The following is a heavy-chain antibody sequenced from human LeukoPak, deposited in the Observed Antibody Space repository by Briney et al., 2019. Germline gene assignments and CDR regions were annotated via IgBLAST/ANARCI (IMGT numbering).Heavy chain of an antibody. J-gene: IGHJ4*02. D-gene: IGHD2-21*01. V-gene: IGHV3-23*01. CDR1: GFPFCSYA. Sequence: GGSLRLFCAASGFPFCSYAMPWVRQAPGKGLERVSSLSASGSSTYYAASVRGRFTISRDNSKNTPYLQMTNLRAEDTAIYYCAKGIVIGTLKYFFDYWGQGTLVTVSS. CDR3: AKGIVIGTLKYFFDY. CDR2: LSASGSST.